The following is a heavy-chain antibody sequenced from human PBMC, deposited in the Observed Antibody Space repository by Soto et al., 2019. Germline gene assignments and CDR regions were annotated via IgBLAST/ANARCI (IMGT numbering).Heavy chain of an antibody. CDR3: SKDDCPRKDTGSRYFEY. CDR1: GFSLSSSA. D-gene: IGHD2-15*01. Sequence: GLLRGPCGPSGFSLSSSAIVWVRQAPAKGLEWVAVISYDGSNKDYEDSVKGRFTISRDNSKKALYLQMTRLRDEDTGVYYCSKDDCPRKDTGSRYFEYWGRGTLVTVSS. V-gene: IGHV3-30*18. J-gene: IGHJ4*02. CDR2: ISYDGSNK.